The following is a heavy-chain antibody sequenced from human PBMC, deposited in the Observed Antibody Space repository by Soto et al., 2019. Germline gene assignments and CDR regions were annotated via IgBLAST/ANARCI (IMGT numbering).Heavy chain of an antibody. J-gene: IGHJ4*02. D-gene: IGHD4-17*01. CDR3: ATARGTLSTVTTSRGSGSFDY. V-gene: IGHV1-2*04. Sequence: QVQLVQSGAEVKKPGASVKVSCKASGYTFTDYYMHWVRQAPGQGLEWMGWINPNSGGTNYAQKFQGWVTMTRDTSISTAYMELSRLRSDDTAVYYCATARGTLSTVTTSRGSGSFDYWGQGTLVTVSS. CDR2: INPNSGGT. CDR1: GYTFTDYY.